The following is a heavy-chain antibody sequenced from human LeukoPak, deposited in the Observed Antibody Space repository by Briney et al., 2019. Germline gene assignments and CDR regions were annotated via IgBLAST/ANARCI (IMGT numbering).Heavy chain of an antibody. CDR3: ARDLLGFWSGYSPRDY. V-gene: IGHV1-2*06. CDR1: GYTFTGYY. Sequence: ASVKVSCKASGYTFTGYYIHWVRQAPGQGLEWMGRINPNSGGTTYAQKFQGRVTMTRDTSINTAYMELSRLRSDDTAVYYCARDLLGFWSGYSPRDYWGQGTLVTVSS. CDR2: INPNSGGT. D-gene: IGHD3-3*01. J-gene: IGHJ4*02.